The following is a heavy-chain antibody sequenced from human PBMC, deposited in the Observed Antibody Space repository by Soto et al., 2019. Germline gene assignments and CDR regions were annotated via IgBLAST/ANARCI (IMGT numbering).Heavy chain of an antibody. CDR2: ISFDSRDK. V-gene: IGHV3-33*05. CDR3: ARVCGGDCGNAFEL. Sequence: QVQLVESGGGVVQPGRSLRLSCAASGFTFSAYGIHWVRQAPGKGLEWVATISFDSRDKLYVDSMKGRLTISREKSRNTVYLQMDSLRAEATAVYHCARVCGGDCGNAFELWGQGTVVTVSS. J-gene: IGHJ3*01. D-gene: IGHD2-21*02. CDR1: GFTFSAYG.